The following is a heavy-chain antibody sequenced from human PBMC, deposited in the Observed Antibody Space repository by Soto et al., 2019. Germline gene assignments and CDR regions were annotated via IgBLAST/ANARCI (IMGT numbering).Heavy chain of an antibody. CDR3: ARRHLAVAVSPWFDP. CDR1: GLSITDSEMG. J-gene: IGHJ5*02. CDR2: IDSSGEK. D-gene: IGHD6-19*01. V-gene: IGHV2-26*01. Sequence: QVTLKESGPVLVKPTEPLTLRCTVSGLSITDSEMGVSWIRQPPGQPLEWLAHIDSSGEKSYRTFLKSRLAISNDTSKRQIVLTMTNMDPADTATYYCARRHLAVAVSPWFDPWGQGIPVTVSS.